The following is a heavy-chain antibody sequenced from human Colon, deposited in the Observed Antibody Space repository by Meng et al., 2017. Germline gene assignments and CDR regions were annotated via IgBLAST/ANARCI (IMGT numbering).Heavy chain of an antibody. Sequence: EVQRGGVGGGLAQPGGSLRLSCAASGFTVSSNYMSWVRQAPGKGLEWVSVIYSGGSTYYADSVKGRFTISRDNSKNTLYLQMNSLRAEDTAVYYCARELMLTFDPWGQGTLVTVSS. J-gene: IGHJ5*02. CDR3: ARELMLTFDP. V-gene: IGHV3-66*02. CDR2: IYSGGST. CDR1: GFTVSSNY. D-gene: IGHD3-16*01.